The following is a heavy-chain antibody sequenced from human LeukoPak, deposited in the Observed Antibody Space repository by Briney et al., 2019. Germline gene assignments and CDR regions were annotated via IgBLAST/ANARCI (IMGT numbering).Heavy chain of an antibody. D-gene: IGHD5-18*01. CDR1: GFTFENYV. CDR3: GHSFGFV. CDR2: IRSNTYGGTT. V-gene: IGHV3-49*03. J-gene: IGHJ4*02. Sequence: PGGSLRLSCSASGFTFENYVMSWFRQAPGKGLEWVGFIRSNTYGGTTEYVASVTGRFTISRDDSKRIAYLQMSNLKTEDTAVYYCGHSFGFVWGRGTLVTVSS.